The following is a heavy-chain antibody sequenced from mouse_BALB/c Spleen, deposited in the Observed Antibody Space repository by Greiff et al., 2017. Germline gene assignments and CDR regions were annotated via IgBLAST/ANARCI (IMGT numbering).Heavy chain of an antibody. Sequence: EVKLMESGGGLVQPGGSRKLSCAASGFTFSSFGMHWVRQAPEKGLEWVAYISSGSSTIYYADTVKGRFTISRDNPKNTLFLQMTSLRSEDTAMYYCARESVYYGNYADAMDYWGQGTTVTVSS. CDR2: ISSGSSTI. V-gene: IGHV5-17*02. CDR3: ARESVYYGNYADAMDY. J-gene: IGHJ4*01. CDR1: GFTFSSFG. D-gene: IGHD2-1*01.